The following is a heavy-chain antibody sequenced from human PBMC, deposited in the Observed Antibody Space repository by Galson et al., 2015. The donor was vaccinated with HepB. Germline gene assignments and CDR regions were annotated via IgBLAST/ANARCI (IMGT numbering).Heavy chain of an antibody. V-gene: IGHV3-23*01. CDR3: TRDRRAIQPWSSGPYYYYYGMDV. D-gene: IGHD5-18*01. CDR1: GFTFKNYA. CDR2: VSGSAVST. Sequence: SLRLSCAASGFTFKNYAMSWVRQAPGKGLEWVSAVSGSAVSTYYAGSVKGRFTISRDNSKNTLYLQMNSLRAEDTAMYYCTRDRRAIQPWSSGPYYYYYGMDVWGQGTTVTVSS. J-gene: IGHJ6*02.